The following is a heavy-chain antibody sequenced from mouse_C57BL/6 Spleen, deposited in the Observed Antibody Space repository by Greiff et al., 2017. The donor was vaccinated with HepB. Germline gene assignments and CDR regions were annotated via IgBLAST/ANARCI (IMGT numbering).Heavy chain of an antibody. J-gene: IGHJ1*03. V-gene: IGHV2-9-1*01. CDR2: IWTGGGT. CDR1: GFSLTSYA. Sequence: QVQLQQSGPGLVAPSQSLSITCTVSGFSLTSYAISWVRQPPGKGLEWLGVIWTGGGTNYNSALKSRLSISKDNSKSQVFLKMNSLQTDDTARYYCARGAYYSKEGYFDVWGTGTTVTVSS. CDR3: ARGAYYSKEGYFDV. D-gene: IGHD2-12*01.